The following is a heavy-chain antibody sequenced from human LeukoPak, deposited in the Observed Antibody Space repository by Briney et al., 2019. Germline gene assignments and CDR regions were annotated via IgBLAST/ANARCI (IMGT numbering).Heavy chain of an antibody. CDR1: GGSISTYY. CDR3: ARTYCGTNACPFDF. Sequence: KPSETQSLTCTVSGGSISTYYWSWIRQPPGKGLECLGFIFHTGTTNYNPSLKSRVTISVDTSKNQFSLNLSSVTAADTAVYYCARTYCGTNACPFDFWGEGPLFTVSS. CDR2: IFHTGTT. V-gene: IGHV4-59*08. J-gene: IGHJ4*02. D-gene: IGHD2-21*01.